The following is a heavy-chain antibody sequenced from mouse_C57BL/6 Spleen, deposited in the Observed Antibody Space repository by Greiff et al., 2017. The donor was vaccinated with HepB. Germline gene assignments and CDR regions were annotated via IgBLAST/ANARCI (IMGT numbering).Heavy chain of an antibody. V-gene: IGHV1-81*01. Sequence: VQLQQSGAELARPGASVKLSCKASGYTFTSYGISWVKQRTGQGLEWIGEIYPRSGNTYYNEKFKGKATLTADKSSSTAYMEHRSLTSEDSAVFVCGREEYGNYYFDYGAQGTTLTVSP. D-gene: IGHD2-10*02. J-gene: IGHJ2*01. CDR3: GREEYGNYYFDY. CDR2: IYPRSGNT. CDR1: GYTFTSYG.